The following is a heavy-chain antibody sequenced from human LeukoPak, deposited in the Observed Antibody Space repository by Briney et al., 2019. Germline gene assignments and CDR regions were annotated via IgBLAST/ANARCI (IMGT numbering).Heavy chain of an antibody. V-gene: IGHV3-23*01. CDR3: AKDSGLTMVRGVIITSPRVDA. CDR1: GFTFSSYA. Sequence: GGSLRLSCAASGFTFSSYAMSWVRQAPGKGLEWVSAISGSGGSTYYADSVKGRFTISRDNSKTTLYLQMNSLRAEDTAVYYCAKDSGLTMVRGVIITSPRVDAWGQGTLVTVSS. D-gene: IGHD3-10*01. CDR2: ISGSGGST. J-gene: IGHJ4*02.